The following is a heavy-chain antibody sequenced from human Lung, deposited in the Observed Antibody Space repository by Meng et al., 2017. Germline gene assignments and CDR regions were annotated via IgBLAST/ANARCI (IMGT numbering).Heavy chain of an antibody. V-gene: IGHV3-66*02. D-gene: IGHD3-10*01. CDR2: IYAGGGT. CDR1: GFSVSTNY. J-gene: IGHJ3*02. Sequence: VVEAWGGLAQPGGFLRLSCVVSGFSVSTNYMSWVRQAPDKGLEWLSIIYAGGGTYYADSVKGRFTISRDTSKNTVYLQMNSLRTEDTAVYYCARDHSRGLDIDDFDIWGQGTMVTVSS. CDR3: ARDHSRGLDIDDFDI.